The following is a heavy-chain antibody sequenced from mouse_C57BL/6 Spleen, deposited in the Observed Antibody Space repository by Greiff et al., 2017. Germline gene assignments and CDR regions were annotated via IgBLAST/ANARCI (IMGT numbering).Heavy chain of an antibody. Sequence: VQLKQSGAELVRPGASVKLSCTASGFNIKDAYMHWVKQRPEQGLEWIGLFDPANGDTEYTSKFQGKATITEATSSNTAYLQLSSLTSEYTAVYYCTTSGYFDVWGTGTTVTVSS. CDR3: TTSGYFDV. V-gene: IGHV14-4*01. CDR1: GFNIKDAY. CDR2: FDPANGDT. J-gene: IGHJ1*03.